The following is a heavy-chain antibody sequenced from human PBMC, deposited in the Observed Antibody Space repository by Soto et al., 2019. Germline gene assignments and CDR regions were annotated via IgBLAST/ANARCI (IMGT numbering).Heavy chain of an antibody. CDR2: ITWNSRVL. Sequence: PGGSLRLSCVGTGLNFDDFAMHWVRQAPGKGLEWVSGITWNSRVLAYADSVMGRVTISRDNARNSLYLQMDSLRDEDTALYYYAKGRYDFWSPYYFDSWGQGT. J-gene: IGHJ4*02. CDR1: GLNFDDFA. D-gene: IGHD3-3*01. V-gene: IGHV3-9*01. CDR3: AKGRYDFWSPYYFDS.